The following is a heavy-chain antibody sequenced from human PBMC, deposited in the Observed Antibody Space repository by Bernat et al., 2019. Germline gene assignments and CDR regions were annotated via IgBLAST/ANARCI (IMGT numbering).Heavy chain of an antibody. V-gene: IGHV4-4*02. J-gene: IGHJ6*03. CDR2: IYHSGST. CDR3: ARYYYYYMDV. CDR1: GGSISSSNW. Sequence: QVQLQESGPGLVKPSGTLSLTCAVSGGSISSSNWWSWVRQSPGKGLEWIGEIYHSGSTNYNPSLNGRVTTSIDESKNQFYLKLTSVTAADTAVYYCARYYYYYMDVWGKGTTVTVSS.